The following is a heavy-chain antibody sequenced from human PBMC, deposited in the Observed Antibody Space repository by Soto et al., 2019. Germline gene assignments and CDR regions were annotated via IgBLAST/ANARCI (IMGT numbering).Heavy chain of an antibody. CDR1: GGSFSGYY. J-gene: IGHJ4*02. Sequence: QVQLQQWGAGLLKPSETLSLTCAVYGGSFSGYYWSWIRQPPGKGLAWIGEINHSGSTNYNPSLKSRVTISVDTSKNQFSLKLSSVTAADTAVYYCARGPRGYSYGPSDYWGQGTLVTVSS. CDR3: ARGPRGYSYGPSDY. CDR2: INHSGST. V-gene: IGHV4-34*01. D-gene: IGHD5-18*01.